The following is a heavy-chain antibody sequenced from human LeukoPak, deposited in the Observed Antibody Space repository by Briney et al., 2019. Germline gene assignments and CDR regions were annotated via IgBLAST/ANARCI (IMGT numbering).Heavy chain of an antibody. D-gene: IGHD3-16*02. J-gene: IGHJ4*02. CDR3: ARRLITFGGVIVDY. CDR1: GGSISSGGYS. Sequence: PSETLSLTCAVSGGSISSGGYSWSWIRQPPGKGLEWIGYIYHSGSTYYNPSLKSRVTISVDRSKNQFSLKLSSVTAADTAVYYCARRLITFGGVIVDYWGQGTLVTVSS. V-gene: IGHV4-30-2*01. CDR2: IYHSGST.